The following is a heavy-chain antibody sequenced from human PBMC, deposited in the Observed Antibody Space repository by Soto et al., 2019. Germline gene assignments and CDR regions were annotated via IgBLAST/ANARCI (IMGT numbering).Heavy chain of an antibody. J-gene: IGHJ6*02. CDR2: ISGSGGST. CDR1: GFTFSSYA. D-gene: IGHD4-17*01. CDR3: AKGTTVTTTAYYYGMDV. Sequence: TGGSLRLSCAASGFTFSSYAMSWVRQAPGKGLEWVSAISGSGGSTYCADSVKGRFTISRDNSKNTLYLQMNSLRAEDTAVYYCAKGTTVTTTAYYYGMDVWGQGTTVTVSS. V-gene: IGHV3-23*01.